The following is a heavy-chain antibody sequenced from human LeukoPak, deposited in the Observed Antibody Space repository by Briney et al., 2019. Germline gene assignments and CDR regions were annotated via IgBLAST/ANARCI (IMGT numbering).Heavy chain of an antibody. J-gene: IGHJ3*02. CDR3: ARGSRFHVLRYFDWQNPNDAFDI. D-gene: IGHD3-9*01. Sequence: SETVSLTCTVSGGSISSYYWSWIRQPPGKGLEWIGYIYYSGSTNYNPSLKSRVTISVDTSKNQFSLRLSSVTAADTAVYYCARGSRFHVLRYFDWQNPNDAFDIWGQGTMVTVSS. V-gene: IGHV4-59*01. CDR2: IYYSGST. CDR1: GGSISSYY.